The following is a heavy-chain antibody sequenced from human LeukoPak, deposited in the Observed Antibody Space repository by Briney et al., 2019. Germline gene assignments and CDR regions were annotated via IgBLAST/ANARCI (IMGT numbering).Heavy chain of an antibody. V-gene: IGHV4-30-4*01. CDR1: GGSISSGDYY. D-gene: IGHD3-22*01. J-gene: IGHJ4*02. CDR2: IYYSGST. Sequence: SQTLSLTCTVSGGSISSGDYYWSWIRQPPGKGLEWIGYIYYSGSTYYNPSLKSRVTISVDTSKNQFSLKLSSVTAADTAAYYCARSPYDSSGYYQYYFDYWGQGALVTVSS. CDR3: ARSPYDSSGYYQYYFDY.